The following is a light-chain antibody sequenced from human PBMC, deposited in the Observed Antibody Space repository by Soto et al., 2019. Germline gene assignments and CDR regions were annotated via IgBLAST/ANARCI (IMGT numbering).Light chain of an antibody. CDR3: QQYNSYSRWLP. Sequence: DIPMTQSPSTLSASVGARVTITCRASQSISSWLAWYQRKPVKAPKLLIYDTSSLESGVPSRFSGSGTGTEFTLNNSTLQPDDFAIYYWQQYNSYSRWLPFGGGTKVEIK. J-gene: IGKJ4*01. V-gene: IGKV1-5*01. CDR2: DTS. CDR1: QSISSW.